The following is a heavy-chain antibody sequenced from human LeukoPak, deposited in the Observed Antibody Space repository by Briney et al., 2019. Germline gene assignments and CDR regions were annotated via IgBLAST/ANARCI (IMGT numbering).Heavy chain of an antibody. V-gene: IGHV3-74*01. D-gene: IGHD3-22*01. CDR1: GFTLRRYW. CDR3: ARQVVVVTPASLDY. Sequence: GGALPLSCPACGFTLRRYWMIWLRQAPAKGLAGVSQISSGGSTISYASSVKGRFPISRDNAKTSLYLQMSSLRAEDTAVYYCARQVVVVTPASLDYWGQGTLVTVSS. J-gene: IGHJ4*02. CDR2: ISSGGSTI.